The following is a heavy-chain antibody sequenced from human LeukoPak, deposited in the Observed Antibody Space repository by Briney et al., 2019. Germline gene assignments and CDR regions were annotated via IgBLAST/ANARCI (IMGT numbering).Heavy chain of an antibody. J-gene: IGHJ3*02. CDR2: IYYSGST. V-gene: IGHV4-39*01. CDR3: ARHGLQVDAFDI. Sequence: SETLSLTCTVSGGSISSSSYYWGWIRQPPGKGLEWIGSIYYSGSTYYNPSLKSRVTISVDTSKNQFSLELSSVTAADTAVYYCARHGLQVDAFDIWGQGTMVTVSS. D-gene: IGHD4-11*01. CDR1: GGSISSSSYY.